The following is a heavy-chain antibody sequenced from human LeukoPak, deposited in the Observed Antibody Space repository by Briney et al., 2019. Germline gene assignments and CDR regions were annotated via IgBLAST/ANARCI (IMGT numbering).Heavy chain of an antibody. V-gene: IGHV4-61*09. CDR1: GDSISSGSFC. Sequence: SETLSLTCTVSGDSISSGSFCWSWIRQPAGKGLDWIGHIYTTGSTNYNPSLKSRVTISVDTSKNQFSLKLSSVTAADTAVYYCARVLRYCSGGNCYSGGLGYMDVWGKGTTVTISS. CDR3: ARVLRYCSGGNCYSGGLGYMDV. J-gene: IGHJ6*03. D-gene: IGHD2-15*01. CDR2: IYTTGST.